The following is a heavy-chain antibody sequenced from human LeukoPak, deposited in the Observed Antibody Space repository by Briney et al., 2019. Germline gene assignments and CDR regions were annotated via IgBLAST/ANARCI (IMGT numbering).Heavy chain of an antibody. CDR3: ARAGGGY. Sequence: SETLSLTCTVSGGSISSSTYYLGWIRQPPGKVLEWIGSIFYSRTTYYNPSLKSRVTVSVDTSKNQFSLRLSSVTAAGTAVYYCARAGGGYWGQGTLVTVSS. J-gene: IGHJ4*02. CDR2: IFYSRTT. CDR1: GGSISSSTYY. V-gene: IGHV4-39*07. D-gene: IGHD3-16*01.